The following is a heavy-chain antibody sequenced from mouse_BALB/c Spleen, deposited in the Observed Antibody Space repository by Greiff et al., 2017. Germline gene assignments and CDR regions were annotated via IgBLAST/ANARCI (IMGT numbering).Heavy chain of an antibody. CDR3: AREGDYDGFAY. CDR2: IRNKANGYTT. CDR1: GFTFTDYY. J-gene: IGHJ3*01. Sequence: DVQLVESGGGLVQPGGSLRLSCATSGFTFTDYYMSWVRQPPGKALEWLGFIRNKANGYTTEYSASVKGRFTISRDNSQSILYLQMNTLRAEDSATYYCAREGDYDGFAYWGQGTLVTVSA. V-gene: IGHV7-3*02. D-gene: IGHD2-4*01.